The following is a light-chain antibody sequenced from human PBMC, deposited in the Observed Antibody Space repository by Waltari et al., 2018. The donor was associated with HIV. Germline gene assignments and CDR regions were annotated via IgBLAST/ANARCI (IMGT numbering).Light chain of an antibody. Sequence: QSGLTQPPSASGAPGQRVIISCSGSMSNIGTTSVNWYQQLPGTAPKLLIYINDQRPSGVPDRFSGSKSGTSGSLAISGLQSEDEATYYCAALDDRMSGYVVFGGGTKLTVL. CDR1: MSNIGTTS. V-gene: IGLV1-44*01. CDR2: IND. CDR3: AALDDRMSGYVV. J-gene: IGLJ2*01.